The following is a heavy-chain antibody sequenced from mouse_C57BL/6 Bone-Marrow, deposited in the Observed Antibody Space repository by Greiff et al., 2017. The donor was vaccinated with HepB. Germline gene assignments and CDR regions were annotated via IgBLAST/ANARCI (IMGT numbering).Heavy chain of an antibody. Sequence: EVKVVESGGGLVKPGGSLKLSCAASGFTFSDYGMHWVRQAPEKGLEWVAYISSGSSTIYYADTVKGRFTISRDNAKNTLFLQMTSLRSEDTAMYYCARSYGYGPDYWGQGTTLTVSS. CDR1: GFTFSDYG. CDR3: ARSYGYGPDY. CDR2: ISSGSSTI. D-gene: IGHD2-2*01. J-gene: IGHJ2*01. V-gene: IGHV5-17*01.